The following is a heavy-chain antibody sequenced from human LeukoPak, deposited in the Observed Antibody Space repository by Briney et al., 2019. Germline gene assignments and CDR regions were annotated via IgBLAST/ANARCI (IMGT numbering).Heavy chain of an antibody. J-gene: IGHJ4*02. CDR3: ARKEWVPYYFDX. Sequence: SETLSLTCTVSGDSITNYYWSWIRQPPGEGLEWIGYISYSGNTNYNPSLKSRVTISVDMSKNQFSLRLTSVTAADTAVYHCARKEWVPYYFDXXXXGXLVTVXS. D-gene: IGHD3-3*01. V-gene: IGHV4-59*01. CDR2: ISYSGNT. CDR1: GDSITNYY.